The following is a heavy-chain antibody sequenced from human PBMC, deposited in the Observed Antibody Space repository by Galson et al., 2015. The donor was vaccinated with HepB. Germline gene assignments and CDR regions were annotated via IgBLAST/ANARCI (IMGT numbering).Heavy chain of an antibody. CDR1: GFTFSSYS. J-gene: IGHJ4*02. Sequence: SLRLSCAASGFTFSSYSMNWVRQAPGKGLEWVSSISSSSSYIYYADSVKGRFTISRDNAKNSLYLQMNSLRAEDTAVYYCARGSYGAAAGQGYWGQGTLVTVSS. D-gene: IGHD6-13*01. V-gene: IGHV3-21*01. CDR3: ARGSYGAAAGQGY. CDR2: ISSSSSYI.